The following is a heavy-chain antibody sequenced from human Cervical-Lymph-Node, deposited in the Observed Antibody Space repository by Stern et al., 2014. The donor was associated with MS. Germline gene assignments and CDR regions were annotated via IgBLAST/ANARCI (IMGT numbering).Heavy chain of an antibody. D-gene: IGHD1-26*01. J-gene: IGHJ3*02. V-gene: IGHV3-21*01. CDR3: ARGLGSGSQRAFDI. Sequence: EVQLEESGGGLVKPGGSLRLSCAGSGFTFSTNSMNWVRQAPGKGLDWVSSISSSSTYIFYADSVKGRFTISRDNAENSLYLQMNSLRAEDTAVYYCARGLGSGSQRAFDIWGQGTMVTVSS. CDR2: ISSSSTYI. CDR1: GFTFSTNS.